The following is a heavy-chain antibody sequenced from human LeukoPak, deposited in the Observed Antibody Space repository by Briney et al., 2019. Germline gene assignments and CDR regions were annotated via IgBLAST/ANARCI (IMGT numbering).Heavy chain of an antibody. CDR1: GGSISSYY. Sequence: PSETLSLTCTVSGGSISSYYWSWIRQPPGKGLEWIGYIYYSGSTNYNPSLKSRVTISLDTSKNQFSLKLTSVTAADTAVYYCARLQQWLVRSDYWYFDLWGRGTLVSVSS. D-gene: IGHD6-19*01. J-gene: IGHJ2*01. V-gene: IGHV4-59*08. CDR2: IYYSGST. CDR3: ARLQQWLVRSDYWYFDL.